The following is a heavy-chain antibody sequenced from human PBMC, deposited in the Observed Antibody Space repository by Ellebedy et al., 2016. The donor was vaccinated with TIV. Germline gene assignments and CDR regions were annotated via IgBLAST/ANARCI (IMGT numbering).Heavy chain of an antibody. V-gene: IGHV3-23*01. J-gene: IGHJ3*02. Sequence: GESLKISXAASGFTFSSYGMHWVRQAPGQGLEWVSAISGSGGSTYYADSVKGHFTISRDNSKDTLYLQMNSLRAEDTAVYYCAKPNYDFWSGYQEGAFDIWGQGTMVTVSS. CDR2: ISGSGGST. CDR1: GFTFSSYG. D-gene: IGHD3-3*01. CDR3: AKPNYDFWSGYQEGAFDI.